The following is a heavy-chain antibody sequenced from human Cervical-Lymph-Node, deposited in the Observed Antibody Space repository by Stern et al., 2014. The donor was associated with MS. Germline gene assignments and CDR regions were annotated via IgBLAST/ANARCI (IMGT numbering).Heavy chain of an antibody. V-gene: IGHV1-2*02. J-gene: IGHJ5*02. CDR1: GYGFTDFY. CDR2: INADNGGI. CDR3: ARRGVLGDMDL. D-gene: IGHD3-10*01. Sequence: QLVQSGAEARKPGASVKLSCKASGYGFTDFYLFWVRQAPGKGLECMGWINADNGGIKYVEKFQGRVSVTRDTSVSTTYLELRRLTSDDTAVYYCARRGVLGDMDLWGQGTPVTVSS.